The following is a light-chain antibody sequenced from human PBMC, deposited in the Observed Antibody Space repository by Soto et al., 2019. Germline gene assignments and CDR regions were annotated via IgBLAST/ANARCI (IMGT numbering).Light chain of an antibody. V-gene: IGKV3D-15*01. Sequence: IVMTQSPATLSVSPWETTRLSCRASQSINSDVAWYQQKVGQTPRLLIHGASTRATGIAARFSGSGSGTEFTLTISGLQSEDFATYYCQQYNNWPPLTFGGGTKVDIK. J-gene: IGKJ4*01. CDR1: QSINSD. CDR2: GAS. CDR3: QQYNNWPPLT.